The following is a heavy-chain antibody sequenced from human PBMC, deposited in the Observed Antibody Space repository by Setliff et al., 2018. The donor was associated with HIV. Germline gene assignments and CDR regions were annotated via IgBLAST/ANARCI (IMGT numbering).Heavy chain of an antibody. V-gene: IGHV4-34*01. CDR2: IYHSGST. CDR3: ARLISEYDYDTNSDWYFDL. J-gene: IGHJ2*01. Sequence: PSETLSLTCAVYGGSFSGYFWSWVRQPPGKGLEWIGSIYHSGSTYDSPSLKSRVTISIDTSKSHFSLKLSSVTAADTAVFYCARLISEYDYDTNSDWYFDLWGRGTLVTVSS. D-gene: IGHD4-17*01. CDR1: GGSFSGYF.